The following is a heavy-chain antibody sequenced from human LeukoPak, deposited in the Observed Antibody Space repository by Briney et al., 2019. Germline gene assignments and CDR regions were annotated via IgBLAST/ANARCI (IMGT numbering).Heavy chain of an antibody. Sequence: GGSLRLSCAASGFSFGSHAMSWVRQAPGKGLEWVSGISWNSGSIGYADSVKGRFTISRDNAKNSLYLQMNSLRAEDTALYYCAKGASDFWSGFKQYYFDYWGQGTLVTVSS. V-gene: IGHV3-9*01. CDR2: ISWNSGSI. CDR1: GFSFGSHA. D-gene: IGHD3-3*01. CDR3: AKGASDFWSGFKQYYFDY. J-gene: IGHJ4*02.